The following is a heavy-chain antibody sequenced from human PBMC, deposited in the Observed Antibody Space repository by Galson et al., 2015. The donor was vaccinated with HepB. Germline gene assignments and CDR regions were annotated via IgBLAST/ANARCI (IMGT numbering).Heavy chain of an antibody. D-gene: IGHD6-13*01. V-gene: IGHV3-74*01. CDR2: CNGDGSST. Sequence: SLRLSCAASGFTFSRYGMHWVRQAPGKGLEWVSRCNGDGSSTNYADSVRGRFTISRDNAKKMLYLQMNSLRAEDKAVYFCARGWYHFDNWGQGTLVSVSA. CDR3: ARGWYHFDN. CDR1: GFTFSRYG. J-gene: IGHJ4*02.